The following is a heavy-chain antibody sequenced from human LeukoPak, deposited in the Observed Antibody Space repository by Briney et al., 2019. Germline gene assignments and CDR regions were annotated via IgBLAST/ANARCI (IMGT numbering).Heavy chain of an antibody. CDR2: INWNGGST. V-gene: IGHV3-20*04. J-gene: IGHJ4*02. D-gene: IGHD6-19*01. CDR1: GFTFVDYG. CDR3: ARGWQSPIDY. Sequence: AGGSLRLSCAAAGFTFVDYGMSWVSQAPGKWLVGVSGINWNGGSTDYADSVKDRYTISRDNAKNSLYLQMNSLRAEDTALYYCARGWQSPIDYWGQGTLVNGS.